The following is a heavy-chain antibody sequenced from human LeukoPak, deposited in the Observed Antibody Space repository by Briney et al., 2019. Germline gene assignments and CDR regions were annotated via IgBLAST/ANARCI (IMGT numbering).Heavy chain of an antibody. Sequence: PGGSLRLSCAASGFTFSSYAMTWVRQPPGKGLEWVSAISGSGGSTYYADSVKGRFTISRDNSKNTLYLQMNSLRAEDTAVYYCAKPRGPAMDYYYYGMDVWGQGTTVTVSS. J-gene: IGHJ6*02. CDR3: AKPRGPAMDYYYYGMDV. D-gene: IGHD5-18*01. CDR2: ISGSGGST. V-gene: IGHV3-23*01. CDR1: GFTFSSYA.